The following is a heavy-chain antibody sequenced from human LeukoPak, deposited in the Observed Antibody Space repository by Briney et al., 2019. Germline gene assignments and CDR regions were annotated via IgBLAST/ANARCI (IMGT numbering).Heavy chain of an antibody. V-gene: IGHV3-21*01. D-gene: IGHD3-10*01. Sequence: GGSLRLSCAASGFTLSRYSMNWVRQAPGKGLEWVSSISSGSSYIYYAGSVKGRFTISRDNAKKSLYLQMNSLRAEDTAVYYCARGGENYYGSGSQDYWGQGTLVTVSS. CDR3: ARGGENYYGSGSQDY. CDR2: ISSGSSYI. CDR1: GFTLSRYS. J-gene: IGHJ4*02.